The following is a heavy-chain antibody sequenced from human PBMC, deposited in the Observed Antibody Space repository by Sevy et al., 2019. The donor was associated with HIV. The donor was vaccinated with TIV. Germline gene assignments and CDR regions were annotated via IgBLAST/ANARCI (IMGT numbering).Heavy chain of an antibody. CDR3: ARVGRDVCKEGDY. V-gene: IGHV3-21*01. Sequence: GGSLRLSCAASGFTFSTYSMNWVRQAPGKGLEWVSCISSSSRYIYYADSLKGRFTVSRDNAKNSLYLQMNSLRAEDTAVYYCARVGRDVCKEGDYWDQGTLVTVSS. J-gene: IGHJ4*02. CDR1: GFTFSTYS. D-gene: IGHD2-15*01. CDR2: ISSSSRYI.